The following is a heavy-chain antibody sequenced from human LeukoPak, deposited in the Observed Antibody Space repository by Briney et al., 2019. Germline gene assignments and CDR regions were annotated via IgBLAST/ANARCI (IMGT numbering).Heavy chain of an antibody. CDR2: IYSDGDT. CDR1: GFAVFSNY. J-gene: IGHJ4*02. Sequence: GGSLRLSCAASGFAVFSNYMNWVRQAPGKGLEWASVIYSDGDTSYADSVKGRFTISRDISKNTLYLQMNSLRAEDTALYHCARKGVGGELGGFDYWGQGTLVTVSS. V-gene: IGHV3-66*01. CDR3: ARKGVGGELGGFDY. D-gene: IGHD3-16*01.